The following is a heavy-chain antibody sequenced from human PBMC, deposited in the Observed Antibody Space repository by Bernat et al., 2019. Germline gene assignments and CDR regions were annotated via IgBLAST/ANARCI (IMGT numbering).Heavy chain of an antibody. J-gene: IGHJ5*02. CDR3: AKSSALLVPVWFDP. Sequence: EVQLLDSGGGLVQPGGSLRLSCAASGFTFSSYAMSWFRQAPGKGLEWVSAISGSGGSTYYADSVKGRFTISSDNSKNTLYLRMGSLRAEDTAIYYCAKSSALLVPVWFDPWGQGTLVTVSS. CDR1: GFTFSSYA. D-gene: IGHD2-21*02. CDR2: ISGSGGST. V-gene: IGHV3-23*01.